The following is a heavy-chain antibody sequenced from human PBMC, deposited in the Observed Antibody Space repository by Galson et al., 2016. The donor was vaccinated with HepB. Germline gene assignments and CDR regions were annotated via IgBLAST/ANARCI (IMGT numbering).Heavy chain of an antibody. CDR1: RFTFSRNA. D-gene: IGHD2-15*01. J-gene: IGHJ4*02. CDR3: VRLFGGYIDY. V-gene: IGHV3-30-3*01. CDR2: ISYDGRDK. Sequence: SLRLSCAASRFTFSRNAMHWVRQAPGKGLDWVAAISYDGRDKYYADSVKGRFTISRDNSRNMVYLQMSSLRAEDTAVYYCVRLFGGYIDYWGQGTLVTVSS.